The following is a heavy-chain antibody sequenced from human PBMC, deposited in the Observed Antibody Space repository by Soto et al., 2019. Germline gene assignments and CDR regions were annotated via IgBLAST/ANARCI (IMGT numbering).Heavy chain of an antibody. CDR1: GGSVSSGTYY. D-gene: IGHD3-16*01. CDR2: ISNAGSA. V-gene: IGHV4-61*01. Sequence: PSETMYLTCTVSGGSVSSGTYYWNWIRQPPGKALEWIGYISNAGSASYDPSLKSRVTISVDSSRNQFSLKLSSVTAADTAVYYCARGSDYAGVFDYWGQGALVTVSS. CDR3: ARGSDYAGVFDY. J-gene: IGHJ4*02.